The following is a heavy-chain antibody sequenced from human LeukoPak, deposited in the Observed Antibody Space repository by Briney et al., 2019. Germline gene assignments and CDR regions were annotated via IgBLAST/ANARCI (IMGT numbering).Heavy chain of an antibody. V-gene: IGHV4-59*01. CDR2: IYYNGIS. J-gene: IGHJ5*02. CDR3: AREGDHYDSSGYADP. Sequence: KASETLSLTCTVSGGSISGYYWSWIRQPPGKGLEWIAYIYYNGISNYNPSLKSRVIISVDSSKNQFSLKLTSVTAADTAVYYCAREGDHYDSSGYADPWGQGTLVTVSS. CDR1: GGSISGYY. D-gene: IGHD3-22*01.